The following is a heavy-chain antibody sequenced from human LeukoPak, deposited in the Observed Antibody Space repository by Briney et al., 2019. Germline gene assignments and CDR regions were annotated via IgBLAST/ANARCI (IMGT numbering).Heavy chain of an antibody. J-gene: IGHJ3*02. D-gene: IGHD1-14*01. CDR3: ASPVFFDI. Sequence: GGSLRLSCAASGFTFSSYGMHWVRQAPGKGLEWVAVISYDGSNKYYADSVKGRFTISRDNSKNTLYLQMNSLRAEDTAVYYCASPVFFDIWGQGTMVTVPS. V-gene: IGHV3-30*03. CDR1: GFTFSSYG. CDR2: ISYDGSNK.